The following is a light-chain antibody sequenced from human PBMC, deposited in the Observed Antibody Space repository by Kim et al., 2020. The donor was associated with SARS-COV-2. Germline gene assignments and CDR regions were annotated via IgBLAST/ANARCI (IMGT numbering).Light chain of an antibody. CDR2: RDN. V-gene: IGLV3-9*01. CDR1: NIGGKN. J-gene: IGLJ7*01. Sequence: SYELTQPLSVSVALGQTARITCGGINIGGKNVHWYQQKPGQAPVLVIYRDNNRPSGIPERFSGSNSGRTATLTISGAQAGDEADYYCQVWDSSTIFGGGT. CDR3: QVWDSSTI.